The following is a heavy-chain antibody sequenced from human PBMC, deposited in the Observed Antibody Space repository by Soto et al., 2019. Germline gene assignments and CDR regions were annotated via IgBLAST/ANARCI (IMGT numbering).Heavy chain of an antibody. CDR1: PSMLSNYW. J-gene: IGHJ4*02. CDR3: AIDPPRSAFDD. V-gene: IGHV3-7*01. Sequence: GSLRLSCAASPSMLSNYWMSSVLQAQGKGMEWVANIKTDASEKYYVDSVKGRFTISRDKAKTSIDLQMHSMRSAATDVYDCAIDPPRSAFDDWGQGTIVTFSS. CDR2: IKTDASEK.